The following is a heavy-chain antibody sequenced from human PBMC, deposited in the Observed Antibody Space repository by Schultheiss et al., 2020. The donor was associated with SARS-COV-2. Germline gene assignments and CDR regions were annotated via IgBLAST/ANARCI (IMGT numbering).Heavy chain of an antibody. J-gene: IGHJ4*02. D-gene: IGHD3-16*01. CDR1: GFTFSNAW. CDR2: ISSSSTFV. V-gene: IGHV3-21*01. CDR3: ARKRDDYAGGTYPYYLDC. Sequence: GGSLRLSCAASGFTFSNAWMSWVRQAPGRGLEWVSSISSSSTFVSYADSVKGRFTVSRDNAKNSLFLQMNSLRADDTAVYYCARKRDDYAGGTYPYYLDCWGQGTLVTVSS.